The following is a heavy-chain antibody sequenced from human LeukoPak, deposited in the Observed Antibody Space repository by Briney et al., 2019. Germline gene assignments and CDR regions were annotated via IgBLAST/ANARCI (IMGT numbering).Heavy chain of an antibody. CDR1: GYTFTSYD. J-gene: IGHJ4*02. D-gene: IGHD2-2*01. CDR3: ARAFDVVDPFDY. CDR2: MNPNSGNT. V-gene: IGHV1-8*01. Sequence: ASVKVSCKASGYTFTSYDINWVRQATGQGLEWMGRMNPNSGNTGYAQKFQGRVTMTRNTSISTAYMELSSLRSEDTAVYYCARAFDVVDPFDYWGQGTLVTVSS.